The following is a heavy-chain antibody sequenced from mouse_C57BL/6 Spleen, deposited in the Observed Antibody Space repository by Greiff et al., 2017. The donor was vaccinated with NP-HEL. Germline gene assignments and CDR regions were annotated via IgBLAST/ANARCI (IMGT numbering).Heavy chain of an antibody. D-gene: IGHD1-1*01. CDR1: GYTFTSYG. CDR3: APPTTVVAPFDY. CDR2: IYPRSGNT. J-gene: IGHJ2*01. V-gene: IGHV1-81*01. Sequence: VQLVESGAELARPGASVKLSCKASGYTFTSYGISWVKQRTGQGLEWIGEIYPRSGNTYYNEKFKGKATLTADKSSSTAYMELRSLTSEDSAVYFCAPPTTVVAPFDYWGQGTTLTVSS.